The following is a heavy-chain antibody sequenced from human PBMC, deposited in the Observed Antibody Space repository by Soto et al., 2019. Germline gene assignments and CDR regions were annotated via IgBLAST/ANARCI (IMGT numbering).Heavy chain of an antibody. CDR1: GFTFSSYA. V-gene: IGHV3-23*01. J-gene: IGHJ4*02. Sequence: GGSLRLSCAASGFTFSSYAMSWVRQVPGKGLEWVSAISSGAGTYYVDSVKGRFTISRDNSKNTLYLQMNSLRAEDTAVYYCARDLGILTGYYGIDYWGQGTLVTVSS. CDR2: ISSGAGT. D-gene: IGHD3-9*01. CDR3: ARDLGILTGYYGIDY.